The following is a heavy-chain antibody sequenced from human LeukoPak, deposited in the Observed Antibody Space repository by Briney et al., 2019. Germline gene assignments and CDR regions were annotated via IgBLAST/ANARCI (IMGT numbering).Heavy chain of an antibody. CDR3: AKGDPPRPLRFLEWFRADAFDI. V-gene: IGHV3-23*01. CDR1: GFTFSSYA. CDR2: ISGSGGST. D-gene: IGHD3-3*01. Sequence: PGGSLRLSCAASGFTFSSYAMSWVRQAPGKGLEWVSAISGSGGSTYYADSVKGRFTISRDNSKNTLYLQMNSLRAEDTAVYYCAKGDPPRPLRFLEWFRADAFDIWGQGTMVTVSS. J-gene: IGHJ3*02.